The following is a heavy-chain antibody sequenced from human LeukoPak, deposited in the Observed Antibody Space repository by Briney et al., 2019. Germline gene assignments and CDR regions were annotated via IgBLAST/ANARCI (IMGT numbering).Heavy chain of an antibody. J-gene: IGHJ4*02. CDR1: GFTFSSYA. D-gene: IGHD1/OR15-1a*01. V-gene: IGHV3-23*01. CDR2: ISGSGAAT. CDR3: AKTGNNNGGSFDF. Sequence: GGSLRLSCATSGFTFSSYAMSWVRQAPGKGLEWVSAISGSGAATYYADSVKVRFTISRDNSKNTLYLQMNSLRAEDTAIYYCAKTGNNNGGSFDFWGQGTLVTVSS.